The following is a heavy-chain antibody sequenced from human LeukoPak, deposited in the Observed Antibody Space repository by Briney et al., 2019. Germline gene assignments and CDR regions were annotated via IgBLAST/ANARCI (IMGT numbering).Heavy chain of an antibody. V-gene: IGHV4-59*08. J-gene: IGHJ4*02. CDR2: IYYSGST. Sequence: PSETLSLTCTVSGGSISSYYWSWIRQPPGKGLEWIGYIYYSGSTNYNPSLKSRVTISVDTSKNQFSLKLSSVTAADTAVYCCARQDSSGWYEVDYWGQGTLVTVSS. D-gene: IGHD6-19*01. CDR1: GGSISSYY. CDR3: ARQDSSGWYEVDY.